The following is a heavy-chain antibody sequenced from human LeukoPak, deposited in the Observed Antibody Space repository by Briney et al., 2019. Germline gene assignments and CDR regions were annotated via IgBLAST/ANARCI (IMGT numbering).Heavy chain of an antibody. CDR2: IYHSGST. CDR3: ARANSGYDFRGPYNWFDP. Sequence: QSSETLSLTCTVSGGSISSGGYYWSWIRQPPGKGLEWIGYIYHSGSTYYNPSLKSRVTISVDKSKNQFSLKLSSVAAADTAVYYCARANSGYDFRGPYNWFDPWGQGTLVTVSS. D-gene: IGHD5-12*01. CDR1: GGSISSGGYY. J-gene: IGHJ5*02. V-gene: IGHV4-30-2*01.